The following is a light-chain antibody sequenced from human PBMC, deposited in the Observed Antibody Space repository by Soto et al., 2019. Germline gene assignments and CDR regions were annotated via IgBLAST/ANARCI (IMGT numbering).Light chain of an antibody. V-gene: IGKV3-11*01. CDR1: QSVSSY. Sequence: ESVLTQAPATLSFSPGERSTLSCRASQSVSSYLAWYQQKPGQAPRLLIYDASNRATGIPARFSGSGSGTDFTLTISSLEPEDFAVYYCQQRSNWPTFGQGTKVDIK. CDR2: DAS. J-gene: IGKJ1*01. CDR3: QQRSNWPT.